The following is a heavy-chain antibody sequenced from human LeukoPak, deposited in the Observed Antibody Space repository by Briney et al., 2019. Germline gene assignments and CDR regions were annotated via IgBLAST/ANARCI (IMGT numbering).Heavy chain of an antibody. CDR1: GGSISSYY. J-gene: IGHJ4*02. CDR3: ARGQQVVKY. V-gene: IGHV4-59*01. Sequence: KPSETLSLTCTVSGGSISSYYWSWIRQGPGQGLEWIGYFYNSGSTNYHPSLKSRVTISVDTSKNQFSLKLSSVTAADTALYYCARGQQVVKYWGQGTLVTVSS. D-gene: IGHD6-13*01. CDR2: FYNSGST.